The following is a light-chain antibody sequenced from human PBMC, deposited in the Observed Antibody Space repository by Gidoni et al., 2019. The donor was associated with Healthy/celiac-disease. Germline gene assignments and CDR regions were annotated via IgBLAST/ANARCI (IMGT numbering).Light chain of an antibody. Sequence: IPMNPSPSSLSASVGDRVTITCQASQDISNYLNWYQQKPGKAPKLLIYDASNLETGVPSRFSGSGSGTDFTFTISSLQPEDIATYYCQQYDNLLTFGGGTKVEIK. J-gene: IGKJ4*01. CDR1: QDISNY. CDR2: DAS. V-gene: IGKV1-33*01. CDR3: QQYDNLLT.